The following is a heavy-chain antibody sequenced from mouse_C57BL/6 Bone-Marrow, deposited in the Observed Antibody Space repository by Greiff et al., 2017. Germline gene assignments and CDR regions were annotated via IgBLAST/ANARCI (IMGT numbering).Heavy chain of an antibody. J-gene: IGHJ2*01. CDR1: GYTFTDYE. V-gene: IGHV1-15*01. CDR3: TSPNWDAFDY. D-gene: IGHD4-1*01. Sequence: QVQLKESGAELVRPGASVTLSCKASGYTFTDYEMHWVKQTPVHGLEWIGAIDPETGGTAYNQKFKGKAILTADKSSSTAYMELRSLTSEDSAVYYCTSPNWDAFDYWGQGTTLTVSS. CDR2: IDPETGGT.